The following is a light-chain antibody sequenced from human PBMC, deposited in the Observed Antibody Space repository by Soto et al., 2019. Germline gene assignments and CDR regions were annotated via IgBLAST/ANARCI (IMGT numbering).Light chain of an antibody. CDR1: QSVSSSY. J-gene: IGKJ4*01. CDR3: QQYGSSPLT. CDR2: GAS. Sequence: EILLTQYPGTLSLAPGERATLSCRASQSVSSSYLAWYQQKPGQAPRLLIYGASSRATGIPDRFSGSGSGTDFTLTISRLEPEDFAVYYCQQYGSSPLTFGGGTKVDIK. V-gene: IGKV3-20*01.